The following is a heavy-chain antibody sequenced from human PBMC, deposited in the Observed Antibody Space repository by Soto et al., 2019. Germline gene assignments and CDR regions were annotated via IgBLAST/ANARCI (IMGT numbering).Heavy chain of an antibody. CDR1: GYTFTSYG. CDR3: ARWGYCSGGSCPNDAFDI. CDR2: ISAYNGNT. D-gene: IGHD2-15*01. Sequence: ASVKVSCKASGYTFTSYGISWVRQAPGQGLEWMGWISAYNGNTNYAQKLQGRVTMTTDTSTSTAYMELRSLISDDTAVYYCARWGYCSGGSCPNDAFDIWGQGTMVTVSS. J-gene: IGHJ3*02. V-gene: IGHV1-18*01.